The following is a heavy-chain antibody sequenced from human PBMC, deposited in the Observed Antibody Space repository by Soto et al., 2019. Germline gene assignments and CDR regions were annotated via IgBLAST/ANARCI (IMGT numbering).Heavy chain of an antibody. D-gene: IGHD2-21*02. CDR2: IYWDDDK. CDR1: AFSLSTGGVG. J-gene: IGHJ6*02. V-gene: IGHV2-5*02. Sequence: QITLKESGPTLVKPTQTLTLTCTFSAFSLSTGGVGVGWIRQPPGKALEWLALIYWDDDKRYSSSLRSRLTNTKDTSKNQVVLTMTNMHPVDTATYYCIQSRCGGDCLQSYASYYYYGMDVWGQGTTVTVSS. CDR3: IQSRCGGDCLQSYASYYYYGMDV.